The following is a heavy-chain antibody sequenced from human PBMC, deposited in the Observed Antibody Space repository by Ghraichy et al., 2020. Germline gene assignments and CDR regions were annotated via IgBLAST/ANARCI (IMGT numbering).Heavy chain of an antibody. CDR3: AKDLVDAYCSSTSCPRPANYYYYGMDV. CDR2: ISGSGGST. J-gene: IGHJ6*02. Sequence: GGSLRLSCAASGFTFSSYAMSWVRQAPGKGLEWVSAISGSGGSTYYADSVKCRFTISRANSKNTLYLQMNSLRAEDSAVYYGAKDLVDAYCSSTSCPRPANYYYYGMDVWGQGTTVTVSS. CDR1: GFTFSSYA. D-gene: IGHD2-2*01. V-gene: IGHV3-23*01.